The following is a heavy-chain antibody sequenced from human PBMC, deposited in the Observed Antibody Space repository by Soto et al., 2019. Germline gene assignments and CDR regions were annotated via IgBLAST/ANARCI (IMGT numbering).Heavy chain of an antibody. V-gene: IGHV3-7*04. J-gene: IGHJ3*01. Sequence: EVQLVGSGGGLVQHGGSLRLSCVASGFTFRTYWMTWVRQAPGKGLEWVANIKQDGSEKYYVDSVRGRFAISRDNAKDSLYLQMNSLRVEDTAVYYCARDGLYCTYANCRGDAYDVWDQGTMVTVSS. CDR1: GFTFRTYW. CDR3: ARDGLYCTYANCRGDAYDV. CDR2: IKQDGSEK. D-gene: IGHD2-8*01.